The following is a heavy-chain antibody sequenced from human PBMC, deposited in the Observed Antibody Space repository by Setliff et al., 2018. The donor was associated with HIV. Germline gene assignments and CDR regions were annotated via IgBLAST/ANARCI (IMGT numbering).Heavy chain of an antibody. Sequence: PSETLSLTCIVSGGSIVNNNYYWGWIRQPPGKGLEWIGSVYYSGSTYYNPSLRSRFIISVDMSKNQFSLNLNSVTAADTAVYHCARGDTYYHDRSGYVKSALDAFDIWGRGTLVTVSS. D-gene: IGHD3-22*01. CDR3: ARGDTYYHDRSGYVKSALDAFDI. CDR1: GGSIVNNNYY. J-gene: IGHJ3*02. V-gene: IGHV4-39*07. CDR2: VYYSGST.